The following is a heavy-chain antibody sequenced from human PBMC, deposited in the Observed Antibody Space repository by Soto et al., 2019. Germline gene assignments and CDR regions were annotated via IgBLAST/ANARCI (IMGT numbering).Heavy chain of an antibody. CDR2: ISGSGGST. Sequence: EVQLLESGGGLVQPGGSLRLSCAASGFTFSSYAMSWVRQAPGKGLEWVSAISGSGGSTYYADSVKGRFTISRDNSKNTLYLQMNSLRAEDTAVYHCAKDHLEFESSAYFDYWGQGTLVTVSS. CDR1: GFTFSSYA. V-gene: IGHV3-23*01. CDR3: AKDHLEFESSAYFDY. J-gene: IGHJ4*02. D-gene: IGHD3-10*01.